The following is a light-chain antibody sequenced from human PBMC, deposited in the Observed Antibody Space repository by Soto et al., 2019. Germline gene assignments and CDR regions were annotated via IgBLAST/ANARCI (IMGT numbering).Light chain of an antibody. V-gene: IGKV3-11*01. CDR2: DAS. CDR3: QQYKNWPIT. J-gene: IGKJ5*01. Sequence: EIVLTQSPATLSLSPGERATLSCRASQSVSSYLAWYQQKPGQAPRLLIYDASNRATGIPARFSGSGSGTDFTLTISCLQSEDFEVYYCQQYKNWPITFGQGTRLEIK. CDR1: QSVSSY.